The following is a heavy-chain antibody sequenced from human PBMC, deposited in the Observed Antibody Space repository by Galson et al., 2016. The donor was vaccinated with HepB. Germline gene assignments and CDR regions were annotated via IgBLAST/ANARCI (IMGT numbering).Heavy chain of an antibody. CDR2: IYTSGNT. D-gene: IGHD2-15*01. Sequence: TLSLTCSVSDGSIRSGNYYWSWIRQPAGKGLQWIGRIYTSGNTNYHPSLRSRVTISVDTSKNQFSLKLNSVTAADTALYFCARGDSSYCNGGKCQNYAMDVWGKGTTVTVSP. V-gene: IGHV4-61*02. CDR3: ARGDSSYCNGGKCQNYAMDV. CDR1: DGSIRSGNYY. J-gene: IGHJ6*04.